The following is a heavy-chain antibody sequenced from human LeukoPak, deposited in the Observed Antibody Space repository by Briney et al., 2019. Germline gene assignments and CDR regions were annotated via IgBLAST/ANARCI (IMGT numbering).Heavy chain of an antibody. V-gene: IGHV4-61*02. CDR1: GGSISSGSYY. CDR3: ARAVGGSLYYFDY. Sequence: SETLSLTCTVSGGSISSGSYYWSWIRQPAGKGLEWIGRIYTSGSTNYNPSLKSRVTMSVDTSKNQFSLKLSSVTAADTAVYYCARAVGGSLYYFDYWGQGTLVTVSS. D-gene: IGHD1-26*01. J-gene: IGHJ4*02. CDR2: IYTSGST.